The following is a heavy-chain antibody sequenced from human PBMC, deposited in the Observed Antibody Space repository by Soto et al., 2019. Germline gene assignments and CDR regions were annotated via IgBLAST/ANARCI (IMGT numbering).Heavy chain of an antibody. CDR2: ISSSDSII. D-gene: IGHD3-22*01. V-gene: IGHV3-11*01. CDR3: ARDLGYYESSGYFDY. J-gene: IGHJ4*02. Sequence: ESGGGLVKPGGSLRLSCAASGFTFSDYYMSWIRQAPGKGLEWVSYISSSDSIIYYADSVKGRFTISRDNAKNSLYLQMNSLRDEDTAVYYCARDLGYYESSGYFDYWGQGTLVTVSS. CDR1: GFTFSDYY.